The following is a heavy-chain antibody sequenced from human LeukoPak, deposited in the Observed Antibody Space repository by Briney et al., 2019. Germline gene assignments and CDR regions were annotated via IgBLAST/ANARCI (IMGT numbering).Heavy chain of an antibody. CDR1: GYIFTSYY. J-gene: IGHJ4*02. CDR3: ARRGYSYGHHFDY. D-gene: IGHD5-18*01. V-gene: IGHV1-46*01. Sequence: GASVKVSCKASGYIFTSYYMHWVRQAPGQGLEWMGIINPSGGSTSYAQKFQGRVTMTRDMSTSTVYMELSSLRSEDTAVYYCARRGYSYGHHFDYWGQGTLVTVSS. CDR2: INPSGGST.